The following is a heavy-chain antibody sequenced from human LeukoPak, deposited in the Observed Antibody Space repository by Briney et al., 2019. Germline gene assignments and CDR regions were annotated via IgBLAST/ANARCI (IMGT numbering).Heavy chain of an antibody. CDR2: IHPNSAAT. Sequence: ASVQVSCKASGYTFIDYYIHWVRQAPRQGLEGMGRIHPNSAATEYAENFQGRVTMTRDTSISTAYMELSRVTSDDTAVYYCARDLPSTSNWELDYWGQGTLVTVSS. V-gene: IGHV1-2*06. CDR1: GYTFIDYY. CDR3: ARDLPSTSNWELDY. D-gene: IGHD7-27*01. J-gene: IGHJ4*02.